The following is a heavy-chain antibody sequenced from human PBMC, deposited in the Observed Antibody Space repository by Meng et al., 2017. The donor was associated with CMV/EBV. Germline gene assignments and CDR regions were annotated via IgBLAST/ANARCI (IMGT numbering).Heavy chain of an antibody. Sequence: QGRLVECGGVVVQPGRYLRLSCAGSELTFSSYAMQWVRQAPGKGLEWVAVISYDGSNKYYTDSVKGRFTISRDNSKNTLYLQMNSLRTEDTAVYYCASFYYYDESGYQFFDYWGQGTLVTVSS. CDR3: ASFYYYDESGYQFFDY. CDR1: ELTFSSYA. V-gene: IGHV3-30-3*01. CDR2: ISYDGSNK. J-gene: IGHJ4*02. D-gene: IGHD3-22*01.